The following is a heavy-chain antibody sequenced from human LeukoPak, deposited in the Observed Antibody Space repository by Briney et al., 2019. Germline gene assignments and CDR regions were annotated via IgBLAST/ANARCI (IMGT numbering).Heavy chain of an antibody. Sequence: SETLSLTCAVYGESFSGYYWSWIRQPPGKGLEWIGEINHSGSTNYNPSLKSRVTISVDTSKNQFSLKLNSVTAADPAVYYCARGPRGLGMAGTFDYWGQGTLVTVSS. J-gene: IGHJ4*02. CDR2: INHSGST. CDR3: ARGPRGLGMAGTFDY. D-gene: IGHD6-19*01. V-gene: IGHV4-34*01. CDR1: GESFSGYY.